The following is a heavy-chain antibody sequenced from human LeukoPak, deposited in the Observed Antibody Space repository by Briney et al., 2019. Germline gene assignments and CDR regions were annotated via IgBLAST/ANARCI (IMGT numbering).Heavy chain of an antibody. Sequence: PGGSLRLSCAASGFTFSSYAMSWVRQAPGKGLEWASTISGSGGGTYYADSVKGRFTLSRDNSMNTLYLQMNSLRAEDTAVYYCAKDVESGGTADYWGQGTLGTVSS. CDR2: ISGSGGGT. CDR1: GFTFSSYA. CDR3: AKDVESGGTADY. V-gene: IGHV3-23*01. D-gene: IGHD3-10*01. J-gene: IGHJ4*02.